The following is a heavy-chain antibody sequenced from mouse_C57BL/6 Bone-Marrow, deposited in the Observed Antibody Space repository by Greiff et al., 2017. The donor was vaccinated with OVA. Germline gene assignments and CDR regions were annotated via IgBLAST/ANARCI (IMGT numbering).Heavy chain of an antibody. Sequence: QVQLKQPGAELVKPGASVKLSCKASGYTFTSYWMHWVKQRPGQGLEWIGMIHPNSGSTNYNEKFKSKATLTVDKSSSTAYMQLSSLTSEDSAVYYCARDDYDPYWYFDVWGTGTTVTVSS. V-gene: IGHV1-64*01. J-gene: IGHJ1*03. CDR2: IHPNSGST. D-gene: IGHD2-4*01. CDR3: ARDDYDPYWYFDV. CDR1: GYTFTSYW.